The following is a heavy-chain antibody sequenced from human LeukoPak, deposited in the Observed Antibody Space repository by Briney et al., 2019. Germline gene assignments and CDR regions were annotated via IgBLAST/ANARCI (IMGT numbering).Heavy chain of an antibody. J-gene: IGHJ6*03. D-gene: IGHD3-22*01. CDR1: GGSISSYY. Sequence: SETLSLTCTVSGGSISSYYWRWIRQPPGKGLEWIGYIYYSGSTNYNPSLKSRVTISVDTSKNQFSLKLSSVTAADTAVYYCARANYYDSSGYNGDPYYYYHYYMDVWGKGTTVTVSS. CDR2: IYYSGST. CDR3: ARANYYDSSGYNGDPYYYYHYYMDV. V-gene: IGHV4-59*01.